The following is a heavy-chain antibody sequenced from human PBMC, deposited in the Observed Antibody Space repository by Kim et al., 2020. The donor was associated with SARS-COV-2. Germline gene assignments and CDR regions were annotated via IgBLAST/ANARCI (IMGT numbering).Heavy chain of an antibody. D-gene: IGHD2-21*02. Sequence: ASVKVSCKASGYTFTSYYMHWVRQAPGQGLEWMGIINPSGGSTSYAQKFQGRVTMTRDTSTSTVYMELSSLRSEDTAVYYCARATRIIVVVTASTAFDYWGQGTLVTVSS. CDR3: ARATRIIVVVTASTAFDY. CDR1: GYTFTSYY. V-gene: IGHV1-46*01. CDR2: INPSGGST. J-gene: IGHJ4*02.